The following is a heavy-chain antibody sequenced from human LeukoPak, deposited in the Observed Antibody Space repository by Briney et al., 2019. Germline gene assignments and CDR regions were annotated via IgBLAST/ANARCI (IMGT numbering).Heavy chain of an antibody. D-gene: IGHD6-13*01. V-gene: IGHV1-2*02. J-gene: IGHJ5*02. CDR3: ARARIAAATGWFDP. Sequence: GASVKVSCKASGYTFTGYYMHWVRQAPGQGLEWMGWINPNSGGTNYAQKLQGRVTMTTDTSTSTAYMELRSLRSDDTAVYYCARARIAAATGWFDPWGQGTLVTVSS. CDR1: GYTFTGYY. CDR2: INPNSGGT.